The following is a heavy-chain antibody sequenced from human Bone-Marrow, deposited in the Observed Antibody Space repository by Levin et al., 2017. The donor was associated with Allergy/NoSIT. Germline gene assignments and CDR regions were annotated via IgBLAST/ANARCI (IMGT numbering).Heavy chain of an antibody. CDR2: ISSDGTTT. CDR3: VTQSVDRNDAKFFDY. V-gene: IGHV3-64D*06. J-gene: IGHJ4*02. CDR1: GFIFRTYV. Sequence: GGSLRLSCSAAGFIFRTYVMHWVRQAPGKGPEYVSAISSDGTTTYYVDSVKGRFTISRDNSKSTLYLQLSSLRPEDTAVYYCVTQSVDRNDAKFFDYWGQGTLVTVSS. D-gene: IGHD1-1*01.